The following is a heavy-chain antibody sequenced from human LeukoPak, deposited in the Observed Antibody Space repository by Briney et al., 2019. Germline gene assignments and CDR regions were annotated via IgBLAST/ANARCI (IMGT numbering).Heavy chain of an antibody. Sequence: SETLSLTCTVSGGSISSSSYSWGWIRQPAGKGLEWIGRIYTSGSTNYNPSLKSRVTMSVDTSKNQFSLKLSSVTAADTAVYYCARVDTAMVFDYWGQGTLVTVSS. CDR2: IYTSGST. CDR3: ARVDTAMVFDY. CDR1: GGSISSSSYS. J-gene: IGHJ4*02. D-gene: IGHD5-18*01. V-gene: IGHV4-61*02.